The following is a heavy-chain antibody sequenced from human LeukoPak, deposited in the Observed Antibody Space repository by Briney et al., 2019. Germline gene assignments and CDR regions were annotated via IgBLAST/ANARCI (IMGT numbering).Heavy chain of an antibody. V-gene: IGHV5-51*01. J-gene: IGHJ4*02. CDR2: IYPGDSDT. CDR1: GYIFMTYW. D-gene: IGHD2-21*02. CDR3: ARQRISSPRVVTTIFQLPWSYFDY. Sequence: GESLKISCQASGYIFMTYWIGWVRQMPGKGLEWMAIIYPGDSDTKYSPSFQGQVTISADKSISTAYLQWSSLKASDTAMYYCARQRISSPRVVTTIFQLPWSYFDYWGQGTLVTVSS.